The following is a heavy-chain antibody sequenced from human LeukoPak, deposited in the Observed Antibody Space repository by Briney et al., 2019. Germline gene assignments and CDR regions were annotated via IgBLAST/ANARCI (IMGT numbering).Heavy chain of an antibody. CDR1: GFTFSSSA. J-gene: IGHJ4*02. CDR2: ISDDGNDK. CDR3: AKERDYGPADY. D-gene: IGHD4/OR15-4a*01. Sequence: PGGSLRLSCAASGFTFSSSAMHWVRQAPDKGLEWVAVISDDGNDKYYADSVKGRFTVSRDNSKNTLFLQMNSLRAEDTAIYYCAKERDYGPADYWGQGTLVTVSS. V-gene: IGHV3-30*04.